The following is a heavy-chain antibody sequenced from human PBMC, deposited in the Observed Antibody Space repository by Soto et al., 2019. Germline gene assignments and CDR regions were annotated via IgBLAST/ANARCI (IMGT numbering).Heavy chain of an antibody. D-gene: IGHD3-16*02. CDR3: EHISRDDYVWGSYPYYFDY. CDR1: GFALSTRGVG. J-gene: IGHJ4*02. Sequence: QITLKESGPTLVKPTQTLTLTCTFSGFALSTRGVGVGWIRQPPGKALEWLALIYWDDDKRYSPSLKSRLTITKDTSKNQVVLTMTNMDPVDTGTYYCEHISRDDYVWGSYPYYFDYWGQGTLVTVSS. V-gene: IGHV2-5*02. CDR2: IYWDDDK.